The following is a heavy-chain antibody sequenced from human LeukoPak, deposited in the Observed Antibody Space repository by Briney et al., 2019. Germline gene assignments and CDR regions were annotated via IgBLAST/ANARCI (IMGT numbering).Heavy chain of an antibody. CDR2: ISGSSSYI. Sequence: GSLRLSCAASGFTFSSYEMNWVRQAPGKGLEWVSSISGSSSYIYYADSVKGRFTISRDNAKNSLYLQMNSLRAEDTAVYYCARDQSSVAGTTYNWFDPWGQGTLVTVSS. V-gene: IGHV3-21*01. CDR3: ARDQSSVAGTTYNWFDP. J-gene: IGHJ5*02. CDR1: GFTFSSYE. D-gene: IGHD6-19*01.